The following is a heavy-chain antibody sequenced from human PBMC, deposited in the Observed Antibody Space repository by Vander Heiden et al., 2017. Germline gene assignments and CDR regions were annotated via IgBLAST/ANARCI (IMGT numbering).Heavy chain of an antibody. CDR2: IGTAGDT. CDR1: GFTFSSYD. V-gene: IGHV3-13*01. D-gene: IGHD6-25*01. Sequence: EVQLVESGGGLVQPGGSLRLSCAASGFTFSSYDMHWVRQATGKGLEWVSAIGTAGDTYYPGSVKGRFTISRENAKNSLYLQMNSLRAGDTAVYYCARAYSGYSSGVDYWGQGTLVTVSS. J-gene: IGHJ4*02. CDR3: ARAYSGYSSGVDY.